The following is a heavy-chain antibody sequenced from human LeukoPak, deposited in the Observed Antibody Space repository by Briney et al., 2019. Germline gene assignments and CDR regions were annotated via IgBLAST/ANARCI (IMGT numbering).Heavy chain of an antibody. CDR3: ARGGLAAKYYFDY. Sequence: SETLSLTCTVSGASISPLYWSWIRQAPGKALEFIGYIYDSGAANYNPSLKSRVTLSVDTSKNQFSLKLTSVTAADTAVYYCARGGLAAKYYFDYWGQGILVTVSS. D-gene: IGHD6-13*01. J-gene: IGHJ4*02. V-gene: IGHV4-59*11. CDR1: GASISPLY. CDR2: IYDSGAA.